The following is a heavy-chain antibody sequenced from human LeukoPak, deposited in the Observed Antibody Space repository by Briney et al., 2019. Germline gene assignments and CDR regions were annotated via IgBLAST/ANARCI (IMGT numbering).Heavy chain of an antibody. V-gene: IGHV4-59*01. CDR2: IYYSGST. CDR1: GGSISSYY. CDR3: ARGGDIVSTPFDY. J-gene: IGHJ4*02. Sequence: SETLSLTCTVSGGSISSYYWSWIRQPPGKGLEWIGYIYYSGSTNYNPSLKSRVTISVDTSKNQFSLKLSSVTAADTAVYYCARGGDIVSTPFDYWGQGTLVTASS. D-gene: IGHD5/OR15-5a*01.